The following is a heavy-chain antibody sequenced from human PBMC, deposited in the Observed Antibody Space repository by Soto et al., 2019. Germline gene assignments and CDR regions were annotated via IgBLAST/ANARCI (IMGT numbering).Heavy chain of an antibody. CDR1: GYTFTSYG. D-gene: IGHD2-2*01. CDR3: ARGPCSSTRCEGDTDYYYGMDV. Sequence: ASVKVSCKAPGYTFTSYGISWVRQAPGQGLEWMGWISAYNGNTNYAQKLQGRVTMTTDTSTSTAYMELRSLRSDDTAVYYCARGPCSSTRCEGDTDYYYGMDVWGQGTTVTVSS. CDR2: ISAYNGNT. J-gene: IGHJ6*02. V-gene: IGHV1-18*01.